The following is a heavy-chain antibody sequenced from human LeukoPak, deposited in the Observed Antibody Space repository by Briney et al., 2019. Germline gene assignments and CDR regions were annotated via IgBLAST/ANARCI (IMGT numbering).Heavy chain of an antibody. CDR3: ARDSWMADSSSWRQHDY. D-gene: IGHD6-13*01. CDR1: GYTFTSYY. V-gene: IGHV1-46*01. Sequence: CASVKVSCKASGYTFTSYYMHWVRQAPGQGLEWMGIINPSGGSTSYAQKFQDRVTMTRDTSTSTVYRELSSLRSEDTAVYYCARDSWMADSSSWRQHDYWGQGTLVTVSS. CDR2: INPSGGST. J-gene: IGHJ4*02.